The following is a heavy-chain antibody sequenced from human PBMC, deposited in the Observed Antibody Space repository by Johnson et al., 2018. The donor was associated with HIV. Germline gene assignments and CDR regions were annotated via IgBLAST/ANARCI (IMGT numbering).Heavy chain of an antibody. Sequence: VQLVESGGGLVKPGGSLRLSCAASGFTFSNYDMHWVRQATGKGLDWVSAIGTAGDTYYPGSVKGRFTISRENAKNSLYLQMNSLRAGDTAVYYCARAGHDYYYDRLDAFDIWGQGTMVTVSS. CDR3: ARAGHDYYYDRLDAFDI. D-gene: IGHD3-22*01. V-gene: IGHV3-13*01. CDR1: GFTFSNYD. CDR2: IGTAGDT. J-gene: IGHJ3*02.